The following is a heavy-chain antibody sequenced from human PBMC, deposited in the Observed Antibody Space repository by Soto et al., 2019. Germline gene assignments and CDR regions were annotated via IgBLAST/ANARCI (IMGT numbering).Heavy chain of an antibody. D-gene: IGHD5-12*01. CDR2: ITAGGFNT. CDR3: AKNIGGFSGYANFDY. V-gene: IGHV3-23*01. J-gene: IGHJ4*02. CDR1: GFAFTTSY. Sequence: PGESLKISCQTSGFAFTTSYIGWVRQASGKGLEWVSAITAGGFNTYYADSVKGRFTISRDNSKNTLYLQMNSLRAEDTAVYYCAKNIGGFSGYANFDYWGQGTLVTVSS.